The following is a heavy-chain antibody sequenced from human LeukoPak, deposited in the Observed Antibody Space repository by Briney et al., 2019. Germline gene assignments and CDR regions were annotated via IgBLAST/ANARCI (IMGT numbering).Heavy chain of an antibody. Sequence: SQTLSLTCTVSGGSISSGSYYWSWIRQPAGKGLEWIGRIYTSGSTNYNPSLKSRVTISVDTSKNQFSLKLSSVTAADTAVYYCARISRKYCSSTSCYLDYWGQGTLVTVSS. J-gene: IGHJ4*02. CDR3: ARISRKYCSSTSCYLDY. CDR2: IYTSGST. V-gene: IGHV4-61*02. CDR1: GGSISSGSYY. D-gene: IGHD2-2*01.